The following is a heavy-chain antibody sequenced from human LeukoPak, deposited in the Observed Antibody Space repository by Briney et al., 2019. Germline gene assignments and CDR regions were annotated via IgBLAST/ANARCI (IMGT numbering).Heavy chain of an antibody. Sequence: LRLSCAASGFTFSSYWMSWVRQPPGKGLEWIGSIFYTGSANYSPSLKSRVTMSVDTSKNQFSLILYSVTAADTAIYYCAKTLLRGLYYFDRWGQGTLATVSS. CDR1: GFTFSSYW. CDR2: IFYTGSA. V-gene: IGHV4-59*04. CDR3: AKTLLRGLYYFDR. J-gene: IGHJ4*02. D-gene: IGHD3-10*01.